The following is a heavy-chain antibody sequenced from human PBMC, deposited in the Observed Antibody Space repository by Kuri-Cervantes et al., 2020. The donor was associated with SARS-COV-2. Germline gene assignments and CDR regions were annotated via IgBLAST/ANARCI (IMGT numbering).Heavy chain of an antibody. J-gene: IGHJ6*02. CDR3: ATARGELRFLEWLLPLDV. CDR2: INHSGST. CDR1: GGSFSGYY. D-gene: IGHD3-3*01. V-gene: IGHV4-34*01. Sequence: GSLRLSCAVYGGSFSGYYWSWIRQPPGKGLEWIGEINHSGSTNYNPSLKSRVTISVDTSKNQFSLKLSSVTAADTAVYYCATARGELRFLEWLLPLDVWGQGTTVTVSS.